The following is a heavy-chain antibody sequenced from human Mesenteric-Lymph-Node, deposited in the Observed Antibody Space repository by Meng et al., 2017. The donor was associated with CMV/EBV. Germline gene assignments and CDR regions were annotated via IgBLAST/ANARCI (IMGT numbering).Heavy chain of an antibody. CDR1: GYYISNSLYY. Sequence: SGYYISNSLYYWGWIRQPPGKTLEWIGTIYYVGNTFYNPSLESRVTISVDTSRNRLSLRLTSVTAADTAVYYCARLSAAGTFPNYDSWGQGTLVTVSS. CDR3: ARLSAAGTFPNYDS. V-gene: IGHV4-39*02. D-gene: IGHD6-13*01. CDR2: IYYVGNT. J-gene: IGHJ4*02.